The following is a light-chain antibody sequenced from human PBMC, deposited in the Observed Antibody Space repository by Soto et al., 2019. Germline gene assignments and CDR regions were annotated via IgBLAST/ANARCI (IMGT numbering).Light chain of an antibody. V-gene: IGKV3-20*01. J-gene: IGKJ4*01. CDR2: GAS. CDR1: QSFSSNY. CDR3: QQYDTSAQLT. Sequence: EIVLPQSPGTLSLSPGERATLSCRAIQSFSSNYLAWYQQKPGQAPRLLIYGASIRATGIPDRFSGSGSGTDFTLTVSRLEPEDFAVYYCQQYDTSAQLTFGGGTKVDIK.